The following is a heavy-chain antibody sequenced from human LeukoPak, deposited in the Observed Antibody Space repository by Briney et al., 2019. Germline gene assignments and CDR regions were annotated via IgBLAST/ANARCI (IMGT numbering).Heavy chain of an antibody. CDR1: GDSISSYY. Sequence: PSETLSLTCTVSGDSISSYYWSGIRQPPGKGLEWIGYIYYIGSTNYNPSLKSRVTISVDTSKNQFSLKLSSVTAADTAVYYCARDYAFDIWGQGTMVTVSS. V-gene: IGHV4-59*01. J-gene: IGHJ3*02. CDR2: IYYIGST. CDR3: ARDYAFDI.